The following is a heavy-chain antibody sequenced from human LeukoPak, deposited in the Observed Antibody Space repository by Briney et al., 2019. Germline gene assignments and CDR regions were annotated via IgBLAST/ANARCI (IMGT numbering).Heavy chain of an antibody. Sequence: PGGSLRLSCAASGFTFSSYAMHWVRQAPGKGLEWVAVISYDGSNKYYADSVKGRFTISRDNSKNTLYLQMNSPRAEDTAVYYCARDYGDWGQGTLVTVSS. CDR1: GFTFSSYA. CDR3: ARDYGD. CDR2: ISYDGSNK. D-gene: IGHD3-10*01. V-gene: IGHV3-30*04. J-gene: IGHJ4*02.